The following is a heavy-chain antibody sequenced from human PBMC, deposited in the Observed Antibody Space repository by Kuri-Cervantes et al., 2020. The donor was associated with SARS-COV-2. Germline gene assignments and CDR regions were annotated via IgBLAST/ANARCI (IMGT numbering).Heavy chain of an antibody. D-gene: IGHD5-18*01. V-gene: IGHV4-39*01. Sequence: SETLSLTCTVSGGSISSSSYYWGWIRQPPGKGLEWIGSIYYSGSTYYNPSLKSRVTISVDTSKNQFSLKLSFVTAADTAVYYCASQVDTAMAFDYWGQGTLVTVSS. CDR3: ASQVDTAMAFDY. CDR1: GGSISSSSYY. J-gene: IGHJ4*02. CDR2: IYYSGST.